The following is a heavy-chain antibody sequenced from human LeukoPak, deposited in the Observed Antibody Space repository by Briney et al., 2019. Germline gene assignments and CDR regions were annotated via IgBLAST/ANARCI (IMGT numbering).Heavy chain of an antibody. D-gene: IGHD3-16*01. V-gene: IGHV4-30-2*02. Sequence: SQTLSLTCTVSGGSISSGGYYWSWIRQPPGKGLEWIGYIYHSGSTNYNPSLESRVTISIDTSKNQFSLKLTSVTAADTAVYYCARGDVFDIWGQGTLVTVSS. CDR3: ARGDVFDI. CDR1: GGSISSGGYY. CDR2: IYHSGST. J-gene: IGHJ3*02.